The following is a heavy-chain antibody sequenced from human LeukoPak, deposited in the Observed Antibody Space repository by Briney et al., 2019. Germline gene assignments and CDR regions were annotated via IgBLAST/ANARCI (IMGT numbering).Heavy chain of an antibody. V-gene: IGHV4-38-2*02. J-gene: IGHJ6*02. Sequence: SETLSLTCTVSGYSISSGYYWGWIRQPPGKGLEWIGSIYHSGSTYYNPSLKSRVTISVDTSKNQFSLKLSSVTAADTAVYYCARTPRGLQLWLPAYYGMDVWGQGTTVTVSS. D-gene: IGHD5-18*01. CDR1: GYSISSGYY. CDR3: ARTPRGLQLWLPAYYGMDV. CDR2: IYHSGST.